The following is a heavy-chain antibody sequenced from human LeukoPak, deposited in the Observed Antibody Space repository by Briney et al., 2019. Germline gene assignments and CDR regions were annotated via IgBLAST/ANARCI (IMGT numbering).Heavy chain of an antibody. CDR1: GYTFTSYG. CDR3: ARVLGTYGPVEHPDY. CDR2: ISAYNGNT. J-gene: IGHJ4*02. Sequence: ASVKFSCKASGYTFTSYGISWVRQAPGQGLEWMGWISAYNGNTNYAQKLQGRVTMTTDTSTSTAYMELRSLRSDDTAVYYCARVLGTYGPVEHPDYWGQGTLVTVSS. D-gene: IGHD7-27*01. V-gene: IGHV1-18*01.